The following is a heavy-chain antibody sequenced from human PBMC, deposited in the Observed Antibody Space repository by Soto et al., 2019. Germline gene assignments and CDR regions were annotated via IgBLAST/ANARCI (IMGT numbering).Heavy chain of an antibody. CDR2: IYYRGST. D-gene: IGHD3-3*01. CDR3: ARGSLRFLEYDY. CDR1: GVSFRSSF. J-gene: IGHJ4*02. Sequence: SETLSLTCTVSGVSFRSSFWSWVRQPPGKGLEWIAHIYYRGSTYYNPSLKSRVTISLDTSKNQFSLRLSSVTAADTALYYCARGSLRFLEYDYWGQGTLVTVSS. V-gene: IGHV4-59*12.